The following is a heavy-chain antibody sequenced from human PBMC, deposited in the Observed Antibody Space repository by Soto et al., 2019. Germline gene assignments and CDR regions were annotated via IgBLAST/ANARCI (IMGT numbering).Heavy chain of an antibody. D-gene: IGHD2-2*02. V-gene: IGHV5-10-1*01. CDR1: GYSFTSYW. CDR3: ASYCSSTSCYSYYYGMDV. CDR2: IDPSDSYT. Sequence: GESLKISCKGSGYSFTSYWISWVRQMPGKGLEWMGRIDPSDSYTNYSPSFQGHVTISADKSISTACMQWSSLKASDTAMYYCASYCSSTSCYSYYYGMDVWGQGTTVTVSS. J-gene: IGHJ6*01.